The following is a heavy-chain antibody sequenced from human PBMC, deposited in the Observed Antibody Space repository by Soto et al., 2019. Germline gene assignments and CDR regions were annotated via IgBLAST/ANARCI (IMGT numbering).Heavy chain of an antibody. V-gene: IGHV4-30-4*01. CDR1: CGPISSGDYY. CDR2: IYYSGST. J-gene: IGHJ4*02. Sequence: SETPSLTCTVSCGPISSGDYYWSWIRQPPGKGLEWIGYIYYSGSTSYNPSLKSRLTISVDTSKNQFSLKLSSVTAADTAVYYCARVHKMVYAQSFDYWGQGTLVTVSS. D-gene: IGHD2-8*01. CDR3: ARVHKMVYAQSFDY.